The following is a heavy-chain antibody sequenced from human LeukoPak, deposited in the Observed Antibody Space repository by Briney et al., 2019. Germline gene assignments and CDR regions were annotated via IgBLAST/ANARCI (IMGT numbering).Heavy chain of an antibody. J-gene: IGHJ4*02. CDR3: ARDAYYDFWSGYYDGDY. CDR2: ISSSSSYI. Sequence: PGGSLRLSYAASGFTFSSYSMNWVRQAPGKGLEWVSSISSSSSYIYYADSVKGRFTISRDNAKNSLYLQMNSLRAEDTAVYYCARDAYYDFWSGYYDGDYWGQGTLVTVSS. CDR1: GFTFSSYS. D-gene: IGHD3-3*01. V-gene: IGHV3-21*01.